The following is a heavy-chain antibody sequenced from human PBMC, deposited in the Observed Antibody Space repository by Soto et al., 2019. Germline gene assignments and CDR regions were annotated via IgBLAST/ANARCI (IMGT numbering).Heavy chain of an antibody. CDR2: ISAYNGNT. Sequence: ASVKVSCKASGYTFTSYGISWVLQAPGQGLKWMGWISAYNGNTNYAQKRQGRVTMTTDTSTSTAYMELRSLRSDDTAVYYCARDTREYYYDSSGYPYWGQGTLVTVSS. CDR3: ARDTREYYYDSSGYPY. V-gene: IGHV1-18*01. J-gene: IGHJ4*02. D-gene: IGHD3-22*01. CDR1: GYTFTSYG.